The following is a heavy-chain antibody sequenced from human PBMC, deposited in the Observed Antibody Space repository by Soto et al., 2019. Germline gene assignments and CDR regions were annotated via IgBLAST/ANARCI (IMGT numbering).Heavy chain of an antibody. J-gene: IGHJ5*02. V-gene: IGHV1-2*02. CDR1: GYTFTGYY. D-gene: IGHD5-18*01. Sequence: ASVKVSCKASGYTFTGYYMHWVRQAPGQGLEWVGWINPNSGGTNYAQKFQGRVTMTRDTSISTAYMELSRLRSDDTAVYYCARDDGDTTMAFWFDPWGQGTLVTVSS. CDR3: ARDDGDTTMAFWFDP. CDR2: INPNSGGT.